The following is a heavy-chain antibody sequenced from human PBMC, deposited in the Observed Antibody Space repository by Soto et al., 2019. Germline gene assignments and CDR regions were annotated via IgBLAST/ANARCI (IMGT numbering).Heavy chain of an antibody. CDR2: ISYDGSNK. D-gene: IGHD6-6*01. CDR1: GFTFSSYG. V-gene: IGHV3-30*18. CDR3: AKGYEYSSSSSPFDY. J-gene: IGHJ4*02. Sequence: VGSLRLSCAASGFTFSSYGMHWVRQAPGKGLEWVAVISYDGSNKYYADSVKGRFTISRDNSKNTLYLQMNSLRAEDTAVYYCAKGYEYSSSSSPFDYWGQGTLVTVSS.